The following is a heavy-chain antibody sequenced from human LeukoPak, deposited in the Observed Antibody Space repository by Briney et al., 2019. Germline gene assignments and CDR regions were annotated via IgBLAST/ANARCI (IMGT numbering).Heavy chain of an antibody. Sequence: SVKVSCKASGYTFTSYGISWVRQAPGQGLEWMGRIIPILGIANYAQKFQGRVTITADKSTSTAYMELSSLRSEDTAVYYCASGLFIAAAGTVFDYWGQGTLVTVSS. D-gene: IGHD6-13*01. CDR1: GYTFTSYG. J-gene: IGHJ4*02. V-gene: IGHV1-69*04. CDR3: ASGLFIAAAGTVFDY. CDR2: IIPILGIA.